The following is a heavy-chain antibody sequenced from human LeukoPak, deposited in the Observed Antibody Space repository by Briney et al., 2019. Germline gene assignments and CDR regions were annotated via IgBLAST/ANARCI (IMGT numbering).Heavy chain of an antibody. D-gene: IGHD2-15*01. CDR2: IRSKANSYAT. V-gene: IGHV3-73*01. Sequence: PGGSLRLSCAAPGFTFSGSAMHWVRQASGKGLEWVGRIRSKANSYATAYAASVKGRFTISRDDSKNTAYLQMNSLKTEDTAVYYCTSLAARTLHCSGGSCYSGYWGQGTLVTVSS. CDR3: TSLAARTLHCSGGSCYSGY. J-gene: IGHJ4*02. CDR1: GFTFSGSA.